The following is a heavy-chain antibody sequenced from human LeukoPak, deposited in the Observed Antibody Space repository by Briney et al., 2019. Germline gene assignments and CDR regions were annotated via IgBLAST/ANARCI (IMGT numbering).Heavy chain of an antibody. CDR3: ASDPSGYSYDY. CDR1: GYIFTSYY. CDR2: INPSGGST. J-gene: IGHJ4*02. Sequence: ASVKVSCKASGYIFTSYYMHRVRQAPGQGLEWMGIINPSGGSTSYAQKFQGRVTMTRDMSTSTVYMELSSLRSEDTAVYYCASDPSGYSYDYWGQGTLVTVSS. D-gene: IGHD1-26*01. V-gene: IGHV1-46*01.